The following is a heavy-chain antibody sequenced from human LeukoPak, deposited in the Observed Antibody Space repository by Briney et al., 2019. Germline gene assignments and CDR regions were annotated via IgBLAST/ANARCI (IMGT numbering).Heavy chain of an antibody. CDR2: INHSGST. V-gene: IGHV4-34*01. J-gene: IGHJ3*02. CDR3: ARGRGAQLADAFDI. Sequence: SETLSLTCAVYGGSFSGYYWSWIRQPPGKGLEWIGEINHSGSTNYNPSLKSRVPISVDTSKNQFSLKLSSVTAADTAVYYCARGRGAQLADAFDIWGQGTMVTVSS. CDR1: GGSFSGYY. D-gene: IGHD4-17*01.